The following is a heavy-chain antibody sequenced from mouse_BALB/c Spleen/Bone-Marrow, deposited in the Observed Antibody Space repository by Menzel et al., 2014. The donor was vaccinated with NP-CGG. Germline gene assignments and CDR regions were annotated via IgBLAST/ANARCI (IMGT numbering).Heavy chain of an antibody. Sequence: EVHLVESGAELVKPGASVKLSCTASGFNIKDTYMHWVKQRPEQGLEWIGRIDPAYGNTKYDPKFQGKATITADTSSNTAYLQLSSLTSEDTAVYYCARWLPLAYWGQGTLVTVSA. V-gene: IGHV14-3*02. D-gene: IGHD2-2*01. CDR3: ARWLPLAY. CDR2: IDPAYGNT. CDR1: GFNIKDTY. J-gene: IGHJ3*01.